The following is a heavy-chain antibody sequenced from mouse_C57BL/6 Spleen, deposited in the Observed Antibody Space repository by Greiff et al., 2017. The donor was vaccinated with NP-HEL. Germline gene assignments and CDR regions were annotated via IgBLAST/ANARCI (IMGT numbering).Heavy chain of an antibody. V-gene: IGHV5-6*01. J-gene: IGHJ2*01. CDR1: GFTFSSYG. CDR2: ISSGGSYT. D-gene: IGHD1-1*01. Sequence: EVKLQESGGDLVKPGGSLKLSCAASGFTFSSYGMSWVRQTPDKRLEWVATISSGGSYTYYPDSVKGRFTISRDNAKNTLYLQMSSLKSEDTAMYYGARQRDYYGSYYFDYWGQGTTLTVSS. CDR3: ARQRDYYGSYYFDY.